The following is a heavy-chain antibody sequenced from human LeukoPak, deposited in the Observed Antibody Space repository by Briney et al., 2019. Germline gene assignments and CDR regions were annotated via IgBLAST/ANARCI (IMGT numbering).Heavy chain of an antibody. Sequence: PGGSLRLSCAGSGFTFSKFAMHWVRQAPGKGLEYVAGLSDTGGSTFYTNSVKGRFTISRDDSQATVFLQMRSVGIEDTAIYYCAKDSHRLSVAGSHIASWGQGTLVTVSS. CDR3: AKDSHRLSVAGSHIAS. V-gene: IGHV3-64*01. D-gene: IGHD6-19*01. CDR1: GFTFSKFA. J-gene: IGHJ4*02. CDR2: LSDTGGST.